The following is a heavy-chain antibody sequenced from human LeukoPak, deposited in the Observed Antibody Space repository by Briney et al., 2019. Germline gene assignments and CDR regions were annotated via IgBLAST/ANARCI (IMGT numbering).Heavy chain of an antibody. J-gene: IGHJ4*02. CDR2: IYYSGST. D-gene: IGHD3-3*01. CDR3: ARRYAIFGVVTYFDY. CDR1: GGSISSSSYY. Sequence: PSETLSLTCTVSGGSISSSSYYWGWIRQPPGKGLEWIGSIYYSGSTYYNPSLKSRVTISVDTSKNQFSLKLSSVTAADTAVYYCARRYAIFGVVTYFDYWGQGTLVTVSS. V-gene: IGHV4-39*01.